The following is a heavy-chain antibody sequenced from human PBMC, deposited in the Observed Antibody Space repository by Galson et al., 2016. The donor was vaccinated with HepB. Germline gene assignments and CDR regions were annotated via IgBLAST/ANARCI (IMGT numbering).Heavy chain of an antibody. CDR3: ARAVDGYDY. D-gene: IGHD6-19*01. CDR1: GFSLRNNGEG. Sequence: PALVKPTQTLTLTCTFSGFSLRNNGEGVGWIRQPPGKALEWLAIIFWDDYKRYSPSLKTRLTISKDTSKNQVVLKMTNMKPVDTATYYCARAVDGYDYWGQGTLVTVSS. CDR2: IFWDDYK. V-gene: IGHV2-5*02. J-gene: IGHJ4*02.